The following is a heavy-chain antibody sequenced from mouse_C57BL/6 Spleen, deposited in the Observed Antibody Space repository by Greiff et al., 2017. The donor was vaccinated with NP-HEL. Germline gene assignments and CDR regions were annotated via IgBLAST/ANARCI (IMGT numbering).Heavy chain of an antibody. CDR1: GFSLSTSGMG. CDR3: ARRGPPLRYGSSYWYFDV. CDR2: IYWDDDK. V-gene: IGHV8-12*01. D-gene: IGHD1-1*01. J-gene: IGHJ1*03. Sequence: QVTLKVSGPGILQSSQTLSLTCSFSGFSLSTSGMGVSWIRQPSGKGLEWLAHIYWDDDKRYNPSLKSRLTISKDTSRNQVFLKITSVDTADTATYYCARRGPPLRYGSSYWYFDVWGTGTTVTVSS.